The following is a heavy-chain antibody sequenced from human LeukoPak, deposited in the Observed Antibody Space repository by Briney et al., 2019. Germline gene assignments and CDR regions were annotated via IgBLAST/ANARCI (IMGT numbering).Heavy chain of an antibody. CDR3: ARSGSTGYSLDY. J-gene: IGHJ4*02. V-gene: IGHV1-2*02. CDR2: IDPNSGDT. Sequence: ASVKVSCKASGYSFTGCFIHWGRQAPGQGLEWMGCIDPNSGDTKYSQKFQGRVIMPRDTSTRTAYMELSRLRSDDTAVYFCARSGSTGYSLDYWGQGTLVTVSS. D-gene: IGHD3-22*01. CDR1: GYSFTGCF.